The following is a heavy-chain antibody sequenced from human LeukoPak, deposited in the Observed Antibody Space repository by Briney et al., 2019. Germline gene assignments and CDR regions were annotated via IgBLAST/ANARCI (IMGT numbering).Heavy chain of an antibody. CDR3: TTGTSSSSSFLYYYYYMDV. Sequence: GGSLRLSCAASGFTFSNAWMSWVRQAPGKGLEWVGRIKSKTDGGTTDYAAPVKGRFTISRDESKNTLYLQMYSLKTEDTAVYYCTTGTSSSSSFLYYYYYMDVWGKGTTVTVSS. CDR2: IKSKTDGGTT. CDR1: GFTFSNAW. V-gene: IGHV3-15*01. J-gene: IGHJ6*03. D-gene: IGHD6-6*01.